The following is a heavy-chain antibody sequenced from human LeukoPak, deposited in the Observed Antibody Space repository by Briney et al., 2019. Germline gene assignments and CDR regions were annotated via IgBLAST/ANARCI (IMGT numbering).Heavy chain of an antibody. CDR1: GFTFGNYW. CDR3: AREIRSRNYEESTGYFNY. D-gene: IGHD3-22*01. J-gene: IGHJ4*02. CDR2: IKHDGSEK. V-gene: IGHV3-7*03. Sequence: GSLRLSCTASGFTFGNYWMSWVRQAPGKGLEWVANIKHDGSEKYYADSVKGRFSIFRDNAKTSVYLQLNSLRGEDTAVYFCAREIRSRNYEESTGYFNYWGQGTLVTVSS.